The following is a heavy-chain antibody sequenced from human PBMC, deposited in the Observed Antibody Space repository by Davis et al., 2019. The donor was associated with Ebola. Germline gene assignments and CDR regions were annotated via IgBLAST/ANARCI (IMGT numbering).Heavy chain of an antibody. Sequence: AASVKVSCKASGYTFTNYGITWVRQAPGQGLEWMGWINPHNGNTNYAQNVQGRVTMTTDTSTSTAYMELRSLTSDDTAVYYCARDPFDLPPSYYGMDVWGQGTTVTVSS. CDR1: GYTFTNYG. J-gene: IGHJ6*02. D-gene: IGHD2/OR15-2a*01. V-gene: IGHV1-18*04. CDR3: ARDPFDLPPSYYGMDV. CDR2: INPHNGNT.